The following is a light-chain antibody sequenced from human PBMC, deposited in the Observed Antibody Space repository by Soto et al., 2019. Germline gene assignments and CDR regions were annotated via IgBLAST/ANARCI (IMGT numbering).Light chain of an antibody. CDR2: GAS. CDR3: QQYNNWPFS. V-gene: IGKV3D-15*01. J-gene: IGKJ5*01. Sequence: EIVMTQSPATLSLSPGERATLSFSASQSVSGSYLAWYQQRPGQAPRLLIYGASSRAPGIPDRFSGTGSETDFTLTISGLQSEDSAVYFCQQYNNWPFSFGQGTRLEIK. CDR1: QSVSGSY.